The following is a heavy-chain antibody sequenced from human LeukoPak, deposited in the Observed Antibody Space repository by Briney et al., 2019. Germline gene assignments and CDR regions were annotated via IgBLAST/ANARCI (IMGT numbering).Heavy chain of an antibody. CDR2: IIPIFGTV. CDR1: GGTFSTYA. V-gene: IGHV1-69*06. J-gene: IGHJ3*02. Sequence: GASVKVSCKASGGTFSTYAISWVRQAPGQGLEWMGGIIPIFGTVNYAQKFQVRVTFTADKSTSTAYMELSSLRSEDTAVYYCARDVGYSNYVGAFDIWGQGTMVTVSS. CDR3: ARDVGYSNYVGAFDI. D-gene: IGHD4-11*01.